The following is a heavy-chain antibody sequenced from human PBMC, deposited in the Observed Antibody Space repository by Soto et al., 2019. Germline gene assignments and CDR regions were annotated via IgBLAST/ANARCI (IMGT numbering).Heavy chain of an antibody. D-gene: IGHD6-13*01. V-gene: IGHV1-3*01. CDR1: GYTFTSYA. Sequence: QVQLVQCGAEVKKPGASVKVSCKASGYTFTSYAMHWVRQAPGQRLEWMGWINAGNGNTKYSQKFQGRVTITRDTSASTAYMELRSLRSEDTAVYYCARDGEGYSSSWYFDVAGYYFDYWGQGTLVTVSS. CDR2: INAGNGNT. J-gene: IGHJ4*02. CDR3: ARDGEGYSSSWYFDVAGYYFDY.